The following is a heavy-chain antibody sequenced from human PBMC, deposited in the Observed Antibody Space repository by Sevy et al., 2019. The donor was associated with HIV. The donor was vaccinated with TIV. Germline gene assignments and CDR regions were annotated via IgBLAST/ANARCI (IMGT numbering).Heavy chain of an antibody. V-gene: IGHV5-51*01. CDR1: GYSFTTYW. CDR2: IYPGDSDT. D-gene: IGHD3-16*01. Sequence: GESLKISCKVSGYSFTTYWIGWVRQMPGKGLEWMGIIYPGDSDTRYSPSFQGQVTISADKSISTAYLQWSRLKASDSATYYCVRGLSGLAPPLGDWFDPWGQGTLVTVSS. CDR3: VRGLSGLAPPLGDWFDP. J-gene: IGHJ5*02.